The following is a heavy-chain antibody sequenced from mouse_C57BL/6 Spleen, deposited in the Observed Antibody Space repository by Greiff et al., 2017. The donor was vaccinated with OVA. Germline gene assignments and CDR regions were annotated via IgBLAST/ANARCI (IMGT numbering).Heavy chain of an antibody. J-gene: IGHJ3*01. CDR3: ARESLYDGQLRGFAY. Sequence: EVQLQQSGPGLVKPSQSLSLTCSVTGYSITSGYYWNWIRQFPGNKLEWMGYISYDGSNNYNPSLKNRISITRDTSKNQFFLKLNSVTTEDTATYYCARESLYDGQLRGFAYWGQGTLVTVSA. D-gene: IGHD2-3*01. CDR2: ISYDGSN. V-gene: IGHV3-6*01. CDR1: GYSITSGYY.